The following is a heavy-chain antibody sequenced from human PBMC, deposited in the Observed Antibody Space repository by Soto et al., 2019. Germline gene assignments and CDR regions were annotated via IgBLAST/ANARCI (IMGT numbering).Heavy chain of an antibody. V-gene: IGHV5-51*01. CDR2: IYPGDSDT. J-gene: IGHJ3*02. CDR1: GYSFTSYW. CDR3: ARSYDSSGYSQALDAFDI. Sequence: PGESLKISCKGSGYSFTSYWIGWVRQMPGKGLEWMGIIYPGDSDTRYSPSFQGQVTISADKSISTAYLQWSSLKASDTAMYYCARSYDSSGYSQALDAFDIWGQGTMVTVSS. D-gene: IGHD3-22*01.